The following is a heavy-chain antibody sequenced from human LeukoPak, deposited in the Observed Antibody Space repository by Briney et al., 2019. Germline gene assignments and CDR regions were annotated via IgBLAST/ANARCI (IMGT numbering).Heavy chain of an antibody. CDR2: TSNDGSKK. CDR1: GFTFSRYA. D-gene: IGHD3-16*01. Sequence: GGSLRLSCAASGFTFSRYAMHWVRQAPGKGLECVALTSNDGSKKDYADSVKGRFTISRDNSKNTLYLQMNSLRAEDTAVYYCARDLYPGGGANWFDPWGQGTLVTVSS. CDR3: ARDLYPGGGANWFDP. V-gene: IGHV3-30*03. J-gene: IGHJ5*02.